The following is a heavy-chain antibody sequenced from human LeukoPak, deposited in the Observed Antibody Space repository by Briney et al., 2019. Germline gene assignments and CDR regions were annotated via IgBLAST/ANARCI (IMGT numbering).Heavy chain of an antibody. CDR2: IKQDGSVK. J-gene: IGHJ4*02. Sequence: PGGSLRLSCAASGLSFSTYFMSWVRQTPEKGLEFVANIKQDGSVKNYMDSLKGRSTISRDNARESLYLEINSLRVDDTAVYFCVRDPESSAFDLWGQGALVTVSS. CDR1: GLSFSTYF. CDR3: VRDPESSAFDL. V-gene: IGHV3-7*01.